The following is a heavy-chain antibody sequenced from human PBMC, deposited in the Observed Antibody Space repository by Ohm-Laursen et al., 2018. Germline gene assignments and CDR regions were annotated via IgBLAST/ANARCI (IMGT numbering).Heavy chain of an antibody. V-gene: IGHV3-23*01. CDR3: AKGDSPYCGGDCYSSD. J-gene: IGHJ4*02. CDR1: GFTFSSYA. D-gene: IGHD2-21*02. CDR2: ISGSGGST. Sequence: GSLRLSCTASGFTFSSYAMSWVRQAPGKGLEWVSAISGSGGSTYYADSVKGRFTISRDNSKNTLYLQMNSLRAEDTAVYYYAKGDSPYCGGDCYSSDWGQGTLVTVSS.